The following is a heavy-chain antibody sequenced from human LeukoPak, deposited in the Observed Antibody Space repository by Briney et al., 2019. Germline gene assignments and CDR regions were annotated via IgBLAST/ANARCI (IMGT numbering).Heavy chain of an antibody. V-gene: IGHV3-30*03. J-gene: IGHJ4*02. CDR3: ATGPPGYSSGWGHY. CDR2: ISYDGSNK. CDR1: GFTFSSYG. Sequence: GGSLRLSCAASGFTFSSYGMHWVRQAPGKGLEWVAVISYDGSNKYYADSVKGRFTISRDNSKNTLYLQMNSLRAEDTAVYYCATGPPGYSSGWGHYWGQGTLVTVSS. D-gene: IGHD6-25*01.